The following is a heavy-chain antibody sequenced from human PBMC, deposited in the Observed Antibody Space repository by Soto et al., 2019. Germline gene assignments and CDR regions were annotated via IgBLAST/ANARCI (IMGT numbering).Heavy chain of an antibody. D-gene: IGHD3-22*01. Sequence: QVQLSQFGAEVKKPGASVKVSCKASGYSFTNFHIHWVRQAPGQGLEWMGMIDPSGGITRDAQRLQGRITMTRDASTSTVYMEWRRLTSEDTAVYYCERDVIGHDNYETIGYYFDHWGQGTLVTVSS. V-gene: IGHV1-46*01. CDR3: ERDVIGHDNYETIGYYFDH. CDR2: IDPSGGIT. J-gene: IGHJ4*02. CDR1: GYSFTNFH.